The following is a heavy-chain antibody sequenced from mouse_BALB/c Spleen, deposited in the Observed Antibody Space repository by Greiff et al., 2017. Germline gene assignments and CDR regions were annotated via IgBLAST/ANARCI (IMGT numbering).Heavy chain of an antibody. CDR3: ARGSKFITTALFDY. D-gene: IGHD1-2*01. CDR2: INSNGGST. CDR1: GFTFSSYG. J-gene: IGHJ2*01. Sequence: EVMLVESGGGLVQPGGSLKLSCAASGFTFSSYGMSWVRQTPDKRLELVATINSNGGSTYYPDSVKGRFTISRDNAKNTLYLQMSSLKSEDTAMYYCARGSKFITTALFDYWGQGTTLTVSS. V-gene: IGHV5-6-3*01.